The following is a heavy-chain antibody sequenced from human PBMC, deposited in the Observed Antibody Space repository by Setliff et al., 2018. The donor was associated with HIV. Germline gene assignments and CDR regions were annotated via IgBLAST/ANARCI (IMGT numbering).Heavy chain of an antibody. CDR2: FDPEDVET. CDR3: ATVRAYYYDSSGQEYFQH. V-gene: IGHV1-24*01. D-gene: IGHD3-22*01. Sequence: ASVKVSCKVSGYTLTELSMHWVRQAPGKGLEWMGGFDPEDVETIYAQKFQGRVTMTEDTSTDTAYMELNSLRSEDTAMYYCATVRAYYYDSSGQEYFQHRGQGTLVTVPQ. CDR1: GYTLTELS. J-gene: IGHJ1*01.